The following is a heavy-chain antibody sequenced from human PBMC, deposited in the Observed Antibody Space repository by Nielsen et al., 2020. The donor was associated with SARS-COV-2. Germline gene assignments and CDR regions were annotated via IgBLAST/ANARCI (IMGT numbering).Heavy chain of an antibody. CDR3: ARDSTYYYGSGS. Sequence: SETLSLTCTVSGGAISSGGSYWRWIRQHPGKGLEWIGYIYYSGSTYYNPSLKSRVTISVDTSTNQFALKLSSVTAADTALYYCARDSTYYYGSGSWGQGTLVTVSS. CDR1: GGAISSGGSY. V-gene: IGHV4-31*03. D-gene: IGHD3-10*01. J-gene: IGHJ5*02. CDR2: IYYSGST.